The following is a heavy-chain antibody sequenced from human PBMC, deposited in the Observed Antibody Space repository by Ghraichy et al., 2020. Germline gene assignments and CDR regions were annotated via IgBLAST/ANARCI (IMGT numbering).Heavy chain of an antibody. CDR2: INPNGGST. Sequence: ASVKVSCKAFGYTFTDYYVHWVRQAPGQGLEWMGVINPNGGSTSIAEAFRGTVTMTLDTSTSTVYLELGGLRSEDTAVYYCARNHMMRALGCADYWGQGTLVTVSS. CDR3: ARNHMMRALGCADY. J-gene: IGHJ4*02. CDR1: GYTFTDYY. V-gene: IGHV1-46*01. D-gene: IGHD3-16*01.